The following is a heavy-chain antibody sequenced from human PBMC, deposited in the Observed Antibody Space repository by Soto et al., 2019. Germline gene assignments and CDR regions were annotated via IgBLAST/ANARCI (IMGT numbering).Heavy chain of an antibody. CDR3: ARSIAVAGTPSEDYYGMDV. CDR2: IYYSGST. D-gene: IGHD6-19*01. V-gene: IGHV4-39*01. Sequence: SETLSLTCTVSGGSISSSSYYWGWIRQPPGKGLEWIGSIYYSGSTYYNPSLKSRVTISVDTSKNQFSLKLSSVTAADTAVYYCARSIAVAGTPSEDYYGMDVWGQGTTVTVSS. CDR1: GGSISSSSYY. J-gene: IGHJ6*02.